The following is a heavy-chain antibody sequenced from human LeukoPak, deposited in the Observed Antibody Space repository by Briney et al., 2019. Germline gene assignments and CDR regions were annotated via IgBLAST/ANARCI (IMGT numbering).Heavy chain of an antibody. CDR1: GYTFIRYG. CDR2: ISGTGANT. V-gene: IGHV3-23*01. J-gene: IGHJ5*02. Sequence: GGSLRLSRAASGYTFIRYGMSWVRQAPGKGLGWVSTISGTGANTYYADSVKGRFTISRDSSKRTLYLQMNSLRVEDAAVYYCALCRYDTSSLDWYDPWGQGTLVTVSS. CDR3: ALCRYDTSSLDWYDP. D-gene: IGHD6-13*01.